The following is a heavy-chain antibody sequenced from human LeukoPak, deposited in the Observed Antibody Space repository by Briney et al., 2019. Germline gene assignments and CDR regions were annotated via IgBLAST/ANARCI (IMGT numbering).Heavy chain of an antibody. CDR2: INHSGST. CDR3: ARGRGRPRHPIVVVPAASYYYYYGMDV. Sequence: PSQTLSLTCTVSGGSISSGDYYWSWIRQPPGKGLEWIGEINHSGSTNYNPSLKSRVTISVDTSKNQFSLKLSSVTAADTAVYYRARGRGRPRHPIVVVPAASYYYYYGMDVWGQGTTVTVSS. V-gene: IGHV4-30-4*01. J-gene: IGHJ6*02. D-gene: IGHD2-2*01. CDR1: GGSISSGDYY.